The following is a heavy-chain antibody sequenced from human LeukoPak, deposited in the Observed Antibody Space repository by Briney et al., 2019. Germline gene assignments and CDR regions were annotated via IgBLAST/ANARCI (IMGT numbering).Heavy chain of an antibody. J-gene: IGHJ4*02. CDR2: IYYSGST. Sequence: SETLSLTCIVSGGSISSSSYYWGWIRQPPGKGLEWIGSIYYSGSTYYNPSLKSRVTISVDTSKNQFSLKLSSVTAADTAVYYCARGSSGWYGLDYWGQGTLVTVSS. D-gene: IGHD6-19*01. CDR1: GGSISSSSYY. V-gene: IGHV4-39*07. CDR3: ARGSSGWYGLDY.